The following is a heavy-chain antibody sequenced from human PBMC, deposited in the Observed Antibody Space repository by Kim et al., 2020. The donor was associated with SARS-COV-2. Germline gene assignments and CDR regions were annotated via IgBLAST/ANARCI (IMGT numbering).Heavy chain of an antibody. J-gene: IGHJ6*02. CDR3: AKDLSSSWYGYYYYGIDV. D-gene: IGHD6-13*01. CDR2: IYSGGSST. V-gene: IGHV3-23*03. Sequence: GGSLRLSCAASGLTFSSYAMSWVRQAPGKGLEWVSVIYSGGSSTYYADSVKGRFTISRDNSKNTLYLQMNSLRAEDTAVYYCAKDLSSSWYGYYYYGIDVRGQWTTVSVSS. CDR1: GLTFSSYA.